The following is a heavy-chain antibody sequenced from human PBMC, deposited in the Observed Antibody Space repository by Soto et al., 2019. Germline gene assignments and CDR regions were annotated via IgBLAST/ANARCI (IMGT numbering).Heavy chain of an antibody. CDR1: GFTFSSYG. Sequence: GGSLRLSCAASGFTFSSYGMHWVRQAPGKGLEWVAVIWYDGSNKYYADSVKGRFTISRDNSKNTLYLQMNSLRAEDTAVYYCARDGDYYGSGSYYLDYWGQGTLVTVSS. J-gene: IGHJ4*02. V-gene: IGHV3-33*01. CDR2: IWYDGSNK. CDR3: ARDGDYYGSGSYYLDY. D-gene: IGHD3-10*01.